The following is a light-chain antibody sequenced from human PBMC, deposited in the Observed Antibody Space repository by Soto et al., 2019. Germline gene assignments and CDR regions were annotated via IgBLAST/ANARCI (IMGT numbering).Light chain of an antibody. J-gene: IGKJ4*01. Sequence: EIVMTQSPATLFVSPGERATLSCRASQSVSSNLAWYQQKPGQAPRLLIYGASTRATGIPARFSGSGSGTEFTLTISSLQPEDVATYYCQKCGVAPFTFGGGTKVDI. CDR1: QSVSSN. CDR2: GAS. V-gene: IGKV3-15*01. CDR3: QKCGVAPFT.